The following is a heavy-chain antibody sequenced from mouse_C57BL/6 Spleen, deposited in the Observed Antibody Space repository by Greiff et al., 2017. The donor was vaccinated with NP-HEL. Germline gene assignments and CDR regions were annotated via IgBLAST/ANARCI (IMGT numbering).Heavy chain of an antibody. CDR1: GFTFSSYA. J-gene: IGHJ3*01. CDR2: ISDGGSYT. V-gene: IGHV5-4*01. CDR3: ARDEIYYGNSGWFAY. D-gene: IGHD2-1*01. Sequence: EVHLVESGGGLVKPGGSLKLSCAASGFTFSSYAMSWVRQTPEKRLEWVATISDGGSYTYYPDNVKGRFTISRDNAKNNLYLQMSHLKSEDTAMYYCARDEIYYGNSGWFAYWGQGTLVTVSA.